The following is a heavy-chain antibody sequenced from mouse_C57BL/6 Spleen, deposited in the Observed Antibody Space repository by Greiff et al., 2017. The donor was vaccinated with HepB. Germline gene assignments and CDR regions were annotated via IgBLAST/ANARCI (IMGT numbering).Heavy chain of an antibody. CDR1: GYTFTDYE. J-gene: IGHJ3*01. V-gene: IGHV1-15*01. CDR3: TRYAWFAY. Sequence: QVHVKQSGAELVRPGASVTLSCKASGYTFTDYEMHWVKQTPVHGLGWIGAIDPETGGTAYNQKFKGKAILTADKSSSTAYMELRSLTSEDSAVYYCTRYAWFAYWGQGTLVTVSA. CDR2: IDPETGGT.